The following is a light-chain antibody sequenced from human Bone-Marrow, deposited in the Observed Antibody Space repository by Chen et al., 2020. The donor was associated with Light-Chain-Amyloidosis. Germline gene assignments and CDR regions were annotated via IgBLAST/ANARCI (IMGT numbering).Light chain of an antibody. CDR3: QQYGTSPLT. CDR2: GSS. V-gene: IGKV3-20*01. J-gene: IGKJ4*01. CDR1: QTISSNY. Sequence: EIVLTQSPGTLSLSPGEGANLSCRASQTISSNYLTWYQQKFGQAPRLLIYGSSSRATGIPDRFTGSGSGTDFTLTINRLEPEDFARYYCQQYGTSPLTFGGGTKVEIQ.